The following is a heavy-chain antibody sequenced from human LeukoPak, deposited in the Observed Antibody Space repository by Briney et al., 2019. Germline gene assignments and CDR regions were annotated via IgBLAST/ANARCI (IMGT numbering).Heavy chain of an antibody. J-gene: IGHJ3*02. CDR2: IYYSGST. CDR3: ARDFPYGSGTHKGDAFDI. V-gene: IGHV4-39*07. CDR1: GGSISSSSYY. D-gene: IGHD3-10*01. Sequence: SETLSLTCTVSGGSISSSSYYWGWIRQPPGKGLEWIGSIYYSGSTYYNPSLKSRVTISVDTSKNQFSLKLSSVTAADTAVYYCARDFPYGSGTHKGDAFDIWGQGTMVTVSS.